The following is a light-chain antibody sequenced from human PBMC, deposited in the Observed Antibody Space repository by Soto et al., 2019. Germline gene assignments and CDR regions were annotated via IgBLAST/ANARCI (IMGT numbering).Light chain of an antibody. CDR2: SNN. V-gene: IGLV1-47*02. J-gene: IGLJ1*01. CDR1: SSNIGSNY. CDR3: SSFTSNYFYV. Sequence: QSVLTQPPSASGTPGQRVTISCSGSSSNIGSNYVYWYQQLPGTAPKLLIYSNNQRPSGVSTRFSASRSAYTASLTISGLQAEDEADYYCSSFTSNYFYVFGPGTKLTVL.